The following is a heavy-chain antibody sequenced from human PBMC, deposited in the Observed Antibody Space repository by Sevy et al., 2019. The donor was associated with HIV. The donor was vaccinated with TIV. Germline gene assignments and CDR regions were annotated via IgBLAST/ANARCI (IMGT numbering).Heavy chain of an antibody. Sequence: SETLSLTCTVSGGSISSYYWSWIRQPPGKGLEWIGYIYYSGSTNYNPSLKSRVTISVDTSKNQFSLKLSSVTAADTAMYYCARAKDIVVVPAASYFDYWGQGTLVTVSS. J-gene: IGHJ4*02. D-gene: IGHD2-2*01. CDR3: ARAKDIVVVPAASYFDY. V-gene: IGHV4-59*01. CDR1: GGSISSYY. CDR2: IYYSGST.